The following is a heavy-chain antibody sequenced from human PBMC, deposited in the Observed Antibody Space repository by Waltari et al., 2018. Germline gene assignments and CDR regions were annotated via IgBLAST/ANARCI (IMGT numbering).Heavy chain of an antibody. V-gene: IGHV3-9*01. Sequence: EVKLVESGGGLVQPGRSLRLSCAASGFDFYEYAMHWVRQVPGKGLEWVSVVSWSGATVGYADSVNGRFAISRDNAKNSLYLQMNSLRVEDTAFYYCAASRGVYWYFDFWGRGTLVSVSS. J-gene: IGHJ2*01. CDR2: VSWSGATV. D-gene: IGHD3-16*01. CDR3: AASRGVYWYFDF. CDR1: GFDFYEYA.